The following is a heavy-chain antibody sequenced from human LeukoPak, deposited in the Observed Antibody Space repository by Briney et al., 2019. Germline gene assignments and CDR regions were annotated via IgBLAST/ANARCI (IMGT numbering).Heavy chain of an antibody. V-gene: IGHV3-30*04. CDR2: ISKDGET. CDR1: GFIFNMFG. Sequence: GGSLRLSCSASGFIFNMFGMHWFRQAPGKGLEWVALISKDGETYYTDSVKGRFTISRDTSTNTVNLQMDSLTSEDTAVYFCAGDDSGWITGKILYWGQGTLVSVSS. J-gene: IGHJ4*02. D-gene: IGHD6-19*01. CDR3: AGDDSGWITGKILY.